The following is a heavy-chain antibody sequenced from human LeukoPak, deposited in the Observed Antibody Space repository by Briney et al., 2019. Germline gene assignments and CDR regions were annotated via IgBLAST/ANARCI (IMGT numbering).Heavy chain of an antibody. D-gene: IGHD3-10*01. CDR2: IYYSGST. V-gene: IGHV4-59*12. CDR3: ARGGMVHSYNWFDP. CDR1: GGSISGYY. J-gene: IGHJ5*02. Sequence: SETLSLTCTVSGGSISGYYWSWIRQPPGKGLEWIGYIYYSGSTNYNPSLKSRVTISVDTSKNQFSLKLSSVTAADTAVYYCARGGMVHSYNWFDPWGQGTLVTVSS.